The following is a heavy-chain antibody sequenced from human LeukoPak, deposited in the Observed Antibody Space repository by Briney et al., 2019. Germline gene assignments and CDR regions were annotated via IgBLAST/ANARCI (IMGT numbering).Heavy chain of an antibody. CDR2: IKQDGSEK. V-gene: IGHV3-7*01. D-gene: IGHD6-13*01. CDR3: ARGGGSSWFDLDY. J-gene: IGHJ4*02. Sequence: PGGSLRLSCAASGFTISSYWMNWVRQAPGKGLEWVANIKQDGSEKKYVDSVKGRFTISRDNAKNTLYLQMNSLRAEDTAMYYCARGGGSSWFDLDYWGQGTLVTVSS. CDR1: GFTISSYW.